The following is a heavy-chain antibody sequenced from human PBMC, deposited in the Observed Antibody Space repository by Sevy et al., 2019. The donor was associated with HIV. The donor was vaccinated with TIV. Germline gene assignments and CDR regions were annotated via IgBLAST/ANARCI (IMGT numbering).Heavy chain of an antibody. CDR3: ATGKVNYYDTSFARV. D-gene: IGHD3-22*01. CDR1: GFTFSSYS. Sequence: GGFLRLSCAASGFTFSSYSMNRVRQAPGKGLEWVSSISSSSSYIYYADSVKGRFTISRDNAKNSLYLQMNSLRAEDTAVYYCATGKVNYYDTSFARVWGQGTLVTVSS. CDR2: ISSSSSYI. J-gene: IGHJ4*02. V-gene: IGHV3-21*01.